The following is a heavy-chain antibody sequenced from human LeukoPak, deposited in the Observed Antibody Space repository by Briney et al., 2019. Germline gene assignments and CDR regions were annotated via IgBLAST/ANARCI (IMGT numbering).Heavy chain of an antibody. V-gene: IGHV4-34*01. Sequence: SETLSLTCAVYGVSFSGYYWSWIRQPPGKGLEWIGEINHSGTTNYNPSLKSRVTISVDTSKNQFSLKLSSVTAADTAVYYCARFPGSAEYRHYYYMDVWGKGTTVTVSS. CDR3: ARFPGSAEYRHYYYMDV. J-gene: IGHJ6*03. CDR2: INHSGTT. D-gene: IGHD2-15*01. CDR1: GVSFSGYY.